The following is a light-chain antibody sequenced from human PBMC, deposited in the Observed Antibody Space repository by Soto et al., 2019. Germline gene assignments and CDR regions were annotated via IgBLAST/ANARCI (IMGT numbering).Light chain of an antibody. CDR1: CSDVGNYNL. CDR2: EVT. CDR3: SSHTSGSTRV. J-gene: IGLJ1*01. V-gene: IGLV2-14*02. Sequence: HSVLTQPASLSGSLGQAITVSCTGTCSDVGNYNLVSWYQHDPGKAPKLLIYEVTKRPSWVSNRFSGSKSGNTASLTISGLQPEDEADYYCSSHTSGSTRVFGSGTKVTVL.